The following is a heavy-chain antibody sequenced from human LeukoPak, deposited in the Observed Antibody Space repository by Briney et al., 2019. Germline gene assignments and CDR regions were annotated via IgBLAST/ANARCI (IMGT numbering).Heavy chain of an antibody. J-gene: IGHJ4*02. CDR1: GFTFSNYG. CDR3: AKDLGIYGDYFWAFDY. D-gene: IGHD4-17*01. V-gene: IGHV3-30*02. CDR2: IRYDGINK. Sequence: PGGSLRLSCAAFGFTFSNYGMHWVRQAPGKGLEWVAFIRYDGINKYYADSVKGRFTISRDNSKNRLYLQMNSLRAEDTAVYFCAKDLGIYGDYFWAFDYWGQGTLVTVSS.